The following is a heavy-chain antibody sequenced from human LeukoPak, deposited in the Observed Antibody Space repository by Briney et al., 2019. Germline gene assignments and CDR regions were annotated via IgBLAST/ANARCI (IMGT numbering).Heavy chain of an antibody. Sequence: PGGSLRLSCAVSGFTFSSYGMHWVRQAPGKGLEWVAVIWYDGSNKYYADSVKGRFTISRDNSKNTLYLQMNSLRAEDTAVYYCARDQWELRNYFDYWGQGTLVTVSS. V-gene: IGHV3-33*08. CDR2: IWYDGSNK. D-gene: IGHD1-26*01. CDR3: ARDQWELRNYFDY. CDR1: GFTFSSYG. J-gene: IGHJ4*02.